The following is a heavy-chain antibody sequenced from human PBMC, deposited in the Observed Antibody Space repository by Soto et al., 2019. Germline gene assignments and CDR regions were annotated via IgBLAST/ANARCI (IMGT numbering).Heavy chain of an antibody. V-gene: IGHV3-30*18. Sequence: QVQLVESGGGVAQPGRSLRLSCAASGFTFSSDGMHWVRQAPGKGLEWVAVISYDGSNKYYADSVKGRFTISRDNSKNTLYLQMNSLRAEDTAVYYCAKDPPVVAATPGSDYWGQGTLVTVSS. D-gene: IGHD2-15*01. J-gene: IGHJ4*02. CDR1: GFTFSSDG. CDR3: AKDPPVVAATPGSDY. CDR2: ISYDGSNK.